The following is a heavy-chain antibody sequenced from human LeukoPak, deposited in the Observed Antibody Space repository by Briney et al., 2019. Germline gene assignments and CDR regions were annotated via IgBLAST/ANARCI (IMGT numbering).Heavy chain of an antibody. CDR2: IYSGGST. V-gene: IGHV3-53*01. CDR1: GFTVSSNY. Sequence: QPGGSLRLSCAASGFTVSSNYMSWLRQAPGKGLEGVSVIYSGGSTYCADSVKGRFTISRDNAKNTLYLQMNSLRAEDTAVYYCVRESSGWYYFDYWGQGTPVTVPS. CDR3: VRESSGWYYFDY. D-gene: IGHD6-19*01. J-gene: IGHJ4*02.